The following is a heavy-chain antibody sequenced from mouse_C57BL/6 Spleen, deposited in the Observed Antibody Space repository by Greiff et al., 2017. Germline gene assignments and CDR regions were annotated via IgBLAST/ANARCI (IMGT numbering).Heavy chain of an antibody. CDR1: GYTFTDYY. D-gene: IGHD2-12*01. CDR3: ARFHECYLY. J-gene: IGHJ2*01. CDR2: INPNNGGT. Sequence: EVQLQQSGPELVKPGASVKISCKASGYTFTDYYMNWVKQSHGKSLEWIGDINPNNGGTSYNQKFKGKATLTVYKSSSTAYMELRSLTSEDSAVYYCARFHECYLYWGQGTTLSVSS. V-gene: IGHV1-26*01.